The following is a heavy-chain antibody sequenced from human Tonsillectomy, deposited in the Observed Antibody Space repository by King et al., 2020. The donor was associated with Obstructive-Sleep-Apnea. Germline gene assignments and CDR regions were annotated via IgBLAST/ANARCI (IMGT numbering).Heavy chain of an antibody. CDR1: GGSFSGYY. Sequence: VQLQQWGAGLLKPSETLSLTCAVYGGSFSGYYWTWIRQPPGKGLEWIGEINHSGRTIYNPSLKSRVTISVDTSKNQFSLKLSSVTAADAVVYYCARLSRDWYFDLWGRGTLVTVSS. V-gene: IGHV4-34*01. D-gene: IGHD2/OR15-2a*01. CDR3: ARLSRDWYFDL. CDR2: INHSGRT. J-gene: IGHJ2*01.